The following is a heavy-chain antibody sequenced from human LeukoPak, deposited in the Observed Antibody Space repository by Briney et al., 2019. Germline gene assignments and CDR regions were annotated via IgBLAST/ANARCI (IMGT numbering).Heavy chain of an antibody. CDR1: GFTLSSYS. D-gene: IGHD3-22*01. Sequence: GSLRLSRAASGFTLSSYSMNWVRQAPGKGLEWVSYISSSSSTIYYADSVKGRFTISRDNAKNSLYLQMNSLRAEDTAVYYCARDRDSSGYSGPFDYWGQGTLVTVSS. CDR2: ISSSSSTI. CDR3: ARDRDSSGYSGPFDY. V-gene: IGHV3-48*04. J-gene: IGHJ4*02.